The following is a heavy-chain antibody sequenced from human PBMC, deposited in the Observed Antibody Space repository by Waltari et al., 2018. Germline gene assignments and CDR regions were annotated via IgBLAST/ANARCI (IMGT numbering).Heavy chain of an antibody. V-gene: IGHV3-7*01. J-gene: IGHJ4*02. D-gene: IGHD3-16*01. CDR1: GCTFRHYW. Sequence: EVQLVESGGGLVQPGGSLSLSCAASGCTFRHYWRTWVRQAPGKGLEGVANIKPDGSERNHADSVKGRFTISRDNADNSLFLQMTSLRAEDTAVYYCARVDHDDESCAYWGQGTLVTVSS. CDR2: IKPDGSER. CDR3: ARVDHDDESCAY.